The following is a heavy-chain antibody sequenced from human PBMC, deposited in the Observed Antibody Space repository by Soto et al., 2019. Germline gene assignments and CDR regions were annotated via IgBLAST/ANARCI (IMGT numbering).Heavy chain of an antibody. CDR3: ARDGGGMAAILLQFDF. Sequence: QVQLVESGGGVVQPGRSLRLSCAASGFIFSNYVMHWVRQAPGKGLEWVADISYDGSNKYYADFVKGRFTISRDNSKNTLYLQMNSLRDEDTAVYYCARDGGGMAAILLQFDFWGHGTLVTVSS. CDR2: ISYDGSNK. J-gene: IGHJ4*01. D-gene: IGHD4-4*01. V-gene: IGHV3-30-3*01. CDR1: GFIFSNYV.